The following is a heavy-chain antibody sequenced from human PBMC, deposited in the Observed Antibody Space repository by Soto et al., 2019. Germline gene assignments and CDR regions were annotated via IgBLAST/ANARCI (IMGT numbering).Heavy chain of an antibody. D-gene: IGHD6-19*01. J-gene: IGHJ6*02. CDR1: GFTFSSYG. CDR3: AKDIAVRGVYYYGMDV. Sequence: GGSLRLSCAASGFTFSSYGMHWVRQAPGKGLEWVAVISYDGSNKYYADSVKGRFTISRDNSKNTLYLQMNSLRAEDTAVYYCAKDIAVRGVYYYGMDVWGQGTTVTVSS. V-gene: IGHV3-30*18. CDR2: ISYDGSNK.